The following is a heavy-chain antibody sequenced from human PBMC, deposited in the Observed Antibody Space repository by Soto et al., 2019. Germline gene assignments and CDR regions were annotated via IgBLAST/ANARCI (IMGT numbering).Heavy chain of an antibody. CDR1: GFTFSSYG. J-gene: IGHJ4*02. CDR2: IWYDGSNK. V-gene: IGHV3-33*01. Sequence: PGGSLRLSCAASGFTFSSYGMHWVRQAPGKGLEWVAVIWYDGSNKYYADSVKGRFTISRDNSKNTLYLQMNSLRAEDTAVYYCARDPAVEMATIQTFDYCGQGTLVTVSS. D-gene: IGHD5-12*01. CDR3: ARDPAVEMATIQTFDY.